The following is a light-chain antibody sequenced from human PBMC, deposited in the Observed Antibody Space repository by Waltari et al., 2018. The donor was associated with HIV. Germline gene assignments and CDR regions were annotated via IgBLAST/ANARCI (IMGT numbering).Light chain of an antibody. CDR3: CSYTGSNSWV. CDR2: GVN. V-gene: IGLV2-8*01. J-gene: IGLJ3*02. Sequence: QSALTQPPSASGSPGQSVTISCTGTSSDIGSYKYVSWYQQHPGKAPKLMIFGVNKRPSGVPDRFSVSKSGNTASLTVSGLQGEDEADYYCCSYTGSNSWVFGGGTKLTVL. CDR1: SSDIGSYKY.